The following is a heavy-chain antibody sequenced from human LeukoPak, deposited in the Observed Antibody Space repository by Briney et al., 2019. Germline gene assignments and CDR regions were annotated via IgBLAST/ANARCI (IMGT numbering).Heavy chain of an antibody. J-gene: IGHJ4*02. D-gene: IGHD2-15*01. CDR3: VGDGGSRGY. Sequence: GGSLRLSCAASGFIFSSYWMHWVRQAPGKGLVWVSRINTDGSTTTYADSVKGRFTISRDNVKNTLYLQMNSLRAEDTAVYYCVGDGGSRGYWGQGTLVTVSS. V-gene: IGHV3-74*01. CDR2: INTDGSTT. CDR1: GFIFSSYW.